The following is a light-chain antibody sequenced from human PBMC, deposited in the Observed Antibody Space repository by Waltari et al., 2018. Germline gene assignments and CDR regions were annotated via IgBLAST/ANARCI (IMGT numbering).Light chain of an antibody. CDR2: EAS. CDR3: QQYYTYPWT. CDR1: ESLSSW. J-gene: IGKJ1*01. Sequence: DIQMTQSPPTLSASVEDRVTITCRASESLSSWVAWYQQKPGKAPKFLIYEASSLESGVPSRFSGSGSGTEFTLTISSLQPDDFATYYCQQYYTYPWTFGQGTKVEIK. V-gene: IGKV1-5*03.